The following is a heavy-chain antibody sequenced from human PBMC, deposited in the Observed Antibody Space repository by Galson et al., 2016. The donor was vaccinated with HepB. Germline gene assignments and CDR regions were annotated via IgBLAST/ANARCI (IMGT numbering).Heavy chain of an antibody. D-gene: IGHD6-13*01. Sequence: PALVKPTQTLTLTCTFSGFSLTTSGVSVGWIRQPPGKALEWLALIYWDDDNRSSPSLNTRLTITKDTSKNQVVLTMTNMDPVDTGTYYCVYNSPRQQLAPHNYQYYYMDVWGKGTTVTVSS. CDR1: GFSLTTSGVS. CDR2: IYWDDDN. V-gene: IGHV2-5*04. J-gene: IGHJ6*03. CDR3: VYNSPRQQLAPHNYQYYYMDV.